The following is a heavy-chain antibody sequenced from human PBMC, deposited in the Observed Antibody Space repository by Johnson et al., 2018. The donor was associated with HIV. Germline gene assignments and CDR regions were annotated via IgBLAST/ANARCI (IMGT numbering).Heavy chain of an antibody. V-gene: IGHV3-30*02. CDR2: IRYDGSNK. Sequence: QVQLLESGGGVVQPGGSLRLSCAASGFTFSSYGMHWVRQAPGKGLEWVAFIRYDGSNKYYADSVKGRFTISRDNSKNTLYLQMNSLRAEDTAVYYCAKGDYNFWSGDAFDIWGQGTMVTVSS. CDR3: AKGDYNFWSGDAFDI. J-gene: IGHJ3*02. CDR1: GFTFSSYG. D-gene: IGHD3-3*01.